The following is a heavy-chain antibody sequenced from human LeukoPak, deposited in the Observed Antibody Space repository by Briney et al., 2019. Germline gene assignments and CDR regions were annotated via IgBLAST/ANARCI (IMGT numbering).Heavy chain of an antibody. Sequence: PGGSLRLSCAASGFTVSNNYMSWVRQAPGKGLEWVSVIYSGGSAYYADSVMGRFTISSDNSNNTVDLQMNSLRAEDTAVYYCARDLNYDSAYWGQGTLVTVSS. V-gene: IGHV3-53*01. CDR1: GFTVSNNY. CDR2: IYSGGSA. CDR3: ARDLNYDSAY. D-gene: IGHD3-22*01. J-gene: IGHJ4*02.